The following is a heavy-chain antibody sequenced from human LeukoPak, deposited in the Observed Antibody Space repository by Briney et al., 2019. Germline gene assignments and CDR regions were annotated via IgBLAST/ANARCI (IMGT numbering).Heavy chain of an antibody. J-gene: IGHJ3*02. Sequence: GRSLRLSCAASGFTFSSYAMHWVRQAPGKGLEWVAVISYDGSNKYYADSVKGRFTISRDNSKNTLYLQMNSLRAEDTAVYYCARHGRLRGGTYAFDIWGQGTMVTVSS. D-gene: IGHD3-16*01. CDR2: ISYDGSNK. CDR1: GFTFSSYA. V-gene: IGHV3-30-3*01. CDR3: ARHGRLRGGTYAFDI.